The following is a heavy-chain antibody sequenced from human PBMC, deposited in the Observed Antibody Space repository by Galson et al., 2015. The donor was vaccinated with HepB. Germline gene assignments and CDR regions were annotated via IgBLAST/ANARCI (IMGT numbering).Heavy chain of an antibody. CDR2: IIPIFGTA. D-gene: IGHD2-2*01. J-gene: IGHJ6*02. CDR3: ARGKGSSTRDYYYYGMDV. CDR1: GGTFSSYA. Sequence: SVKVSCKASGGTFSSYAISWVRQAPGQGLEWMGGIIPIFGTANYAQKFQGRVTITADESTSTAYMELSSLRSEDTAVYYCARGKGSSTRDYYYYGMDVWGRGTTVTVSS. V-gene: IGHV1-69*13.